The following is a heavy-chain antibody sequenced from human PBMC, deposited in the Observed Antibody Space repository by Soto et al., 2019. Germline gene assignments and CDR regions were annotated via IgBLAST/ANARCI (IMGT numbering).Heavy chain of an antibody. J-gene: IGHJ6*02. Sequence: GGSRRLSCAASGVTFSSYSMNWVRQAPGKGLEWVSYISSSSSTIYYADSVKGRFTISRDNAKNSLYLQMNSLRDEDTAVYYCARDPHYCSSTSCYVYYYYYYGMDVWGQGTAVTVSS. V-gene: IGHV3-48*02. D-gene: IGHD2-2*01. CDR3: ARDPHYCSSTSCYVYYYYYYGMDV. CDR2: ISSSSSTI. CDR1: GVTFSSYS.